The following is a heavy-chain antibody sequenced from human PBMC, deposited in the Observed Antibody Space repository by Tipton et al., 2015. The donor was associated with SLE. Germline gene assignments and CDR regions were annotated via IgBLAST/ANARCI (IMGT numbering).Heavy chain of an antibody. CDR2: ISGNGDST. CDR3: ARDRRFGVGAKGSYYLAY. CDR1: GFDFRSYA. V-gene: IGHV3-23*01. J-gene: IGHJ4*02. Sequence: GSLRLSCVVSGFDFRSYAMSWVRQAPGKGLEWVSSISGNGDSTKYADSVKGRFTISRDNSKNTLYLQINNLRVEDTALYYCARDRRFGVGAKGSYYLAYWGQGTLVTVSS. D-gene: IGHD1-26*01.